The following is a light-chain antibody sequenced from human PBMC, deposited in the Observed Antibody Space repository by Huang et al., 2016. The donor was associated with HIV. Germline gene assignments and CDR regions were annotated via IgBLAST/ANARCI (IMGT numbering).Light chain of an antibody. CDR2: GAS. J-gene: IGKJ2*01. Sequence: VLTQSPGILSLSAGEGASLSFRAGRNLTNSQLAWYQQKVGQPPRLLVFGASTRVWGVPERFTGGVSGRDFTLSISGLEPDDFATYYCQQYDTFSFGQGTRLE. V-gene: IGKV3-20*01. CDR3: QQYDTFS. CDR1: RNLTNSQ.